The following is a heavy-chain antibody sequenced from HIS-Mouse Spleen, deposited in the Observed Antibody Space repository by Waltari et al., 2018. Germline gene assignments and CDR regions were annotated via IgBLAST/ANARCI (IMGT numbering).Heavy chain of an antibody. CDR2: IYYSGST. D-gene: IGHD6-13*01. V-gene: IGHV4-39*07. Sequence: QLQLQESGPGLVKPSETLSLTCTVSGGSISSSSYYWGWIRQPPVTGLEWIGSIYYSGSTYYNPSLRSRVTISVDTSKNQFSRKLSSVTAADTAVYYCAREIPYSSSWYDWYFDLWGRGTLVTVSS. J-gene: IGHJ2*01. CDR1: GGSISSSSYY. CDR3: AREIPYSSSWYDWYFDL.